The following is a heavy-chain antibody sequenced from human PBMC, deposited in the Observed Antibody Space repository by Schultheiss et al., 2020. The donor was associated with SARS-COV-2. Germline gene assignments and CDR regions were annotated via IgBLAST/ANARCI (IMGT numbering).Heavy chain of an antibody. CDR3: RSGIVVVITQYYFDY. Sequence: GGSLRLSCAASGFTFSGSAMHWVRQASGKGLEWVGRIRSKANSYATAYAASVKGRFTISRDDSKNTAYLQMNSLKTEDTAVYYCRSGIVVVITQYYFDYWGQGTLVTVSS. V-gene: IGHV3-73*01. D-gene: IGHD3-22*01. J-gene: IGHJ4*02. CDR1: GFTFSGSA. CDR2: IRSKANSYAT.